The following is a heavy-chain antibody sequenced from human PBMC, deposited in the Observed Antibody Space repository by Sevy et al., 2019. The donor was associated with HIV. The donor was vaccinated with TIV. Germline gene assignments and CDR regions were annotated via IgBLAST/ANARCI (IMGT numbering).Heavy chain of an antibody. CDR3: ARPRANYVDHYFFYAMDV. D-gene: IGHD4-17*01. CDR1: GFSFSGSA. J-gene: IGHJ6*02. V-gene: IGHV3-23*01. CDR2: INIRGDGT. Sequence: GGSLRLSCAVSGFSFSGSAMTWVRQAPGKGLEWVSGINIRGDGTYYADSVRGRFTISRDNFKNTLYLQMNSLTTEDTAVYYCARPRANYVDHYFFYAMDVWGQGTTVTVSS.